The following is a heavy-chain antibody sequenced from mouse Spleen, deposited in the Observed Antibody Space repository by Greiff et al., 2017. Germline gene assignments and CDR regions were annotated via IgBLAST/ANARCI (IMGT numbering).Heavy chain of an antibody. D-gene: IGHD2-3*01. CDR2: ISYSGST. CDR1: GYSITSDYA. V-gene: IGHV3-2*02. CDR3: ARRWLRGAMDY. Sequence: VQLQQSGPGLVKPSQSLSLTCTVTGYSITSDYAWNWIRQFPGNKLEWMGYISYSGSTSYNPSLKSRISITRDTSKNQFFLQLNSVTTEDTATYYCARRWLRGAMDYWGQGTSVTVSS. J-gene: IGHJ4*01.